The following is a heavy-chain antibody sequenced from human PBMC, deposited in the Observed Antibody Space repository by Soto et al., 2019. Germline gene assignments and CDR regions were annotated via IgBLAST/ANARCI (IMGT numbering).Heavy chain of an antibody. Sequence: QVQLQESGPGLVKPSQTLSLTCTVSGGSISSGGYYCSWIRQHPGKVLEWICYIYYSGSTYYNPSLKSRVTISVDTSKNQFSLKLSSVTAADTAVYYCARCPSYCGGDCYLDAFDIWGQGTMVTVSS. CDR3: ARCPSYCGGDCYLDAFDI. D-gene: IGHD2-21*02. CDR1: GGSISSGGYY. CDR2: IYYSGST. V-gene: IGHV4-31*03. J-gene: IGHJ3*02.